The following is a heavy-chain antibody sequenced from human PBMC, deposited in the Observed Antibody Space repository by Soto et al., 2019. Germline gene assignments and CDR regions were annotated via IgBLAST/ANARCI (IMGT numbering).Heavy chain of an antibody. V-gene: IGHV3-30*14. CDR1: GFTFSSYA. Sequence: QVQLVESGGGVVQPGRSLRLSCAASGFTFSSYAMHWVRQAPGKGLEWVAVISYDGSNKYYADSVKGRFTISRDNSKNALYLRMNRLRAEDAGVYSCARDPSRGLRGDAFAVWGQGTMGTGSS. J-gene: IGHJ3*01. CDR2: ISYDGSNK. CDR3: ARDPSRGLRGDAFAV. D-gene: IGHD3-16*01.